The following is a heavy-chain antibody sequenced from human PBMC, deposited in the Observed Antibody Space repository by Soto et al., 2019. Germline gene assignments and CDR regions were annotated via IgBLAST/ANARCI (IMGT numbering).Heavy chain of an antibody. CDR3: AAGVPYQIVEGSYYVDF. CDR2: IVVGSGDT. D-gene: IGHD3-10*01. J-gene: IGHJ4*02. CDR1: GFTFSRSA. Sequence: QTQQVQSGPEVKKPGTSVKVSCRTSGFTFSRSAVQWVRQARGQSLEWIGWIVVGSGDTDYLYKFHDRVTMTMDMYTSTVYIELSSLTSEYTDVYYGAAGVPYQIVEGSYYVDFWGQGTLVTVSS. V-gene: IGHV1-58*01.